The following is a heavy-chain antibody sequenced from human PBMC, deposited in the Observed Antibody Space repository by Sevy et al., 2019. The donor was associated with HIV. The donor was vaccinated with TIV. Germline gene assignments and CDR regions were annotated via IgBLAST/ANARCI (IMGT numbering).Heavy chain of an antibody. V-gene: IGHV1-69*06. CDR1: GGTFSSYA. D-gene: IGHD2-8*01. Sequence: ASVKVSCKASGGTFSSYAISWVRQAPGQGLEWMGGIIPIFGTANYAQKFQGRVTITADKSTSTAYMELSSLRSEDTAVYYCAGDRVDCTNGVCYTGTSFDPWGQGTLVTVSS. J-gene: IGHJ5*02. CDR2: IIPIFGTA. CDR3: AGDRVDCTNGVCYTGTSFDP.